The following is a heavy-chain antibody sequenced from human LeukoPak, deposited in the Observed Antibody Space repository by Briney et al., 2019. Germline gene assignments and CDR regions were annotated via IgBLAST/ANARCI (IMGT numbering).Heavy chain of an antibody. CDR1: GFTFSSYG. J-gene: IGHJ6*02. CDR2: ISYDGSNK. Sequence: GGSLRLSCAASGFTFSSYGMHWVRQAPGKGLEWVAVISYDGSNKYYADSVKGRFTISRDNSKNTLYLQMNSLRAEDTAVYYSIFNYGMDVWGQGTTVTVSS. V-gene: IGHV3-30*03. CDR3: IFNYGMDV. D-gene: IGHD3-3*01.